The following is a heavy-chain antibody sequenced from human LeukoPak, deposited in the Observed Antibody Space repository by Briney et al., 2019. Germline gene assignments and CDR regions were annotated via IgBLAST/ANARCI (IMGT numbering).Heavy chain of an antibody. CDR1: GGSFSASY. D-gene: IGHD2-15*01. CDR2: INHRGST. CDR3: ARVIRDIAVTATDAFDV. V-gene: IGHV4-34*01. J-gene: IGHJ3*01. Sequence: SETLSLTCAVYGGSFSASYYRSWIRQSPGKGLEWIGEINHRGSTNYNPSLKSRVTLSVDTSKNQISLNLRSVTAADTAVYYCARVIRDIAVTATDAFDVWGQGTMVTVSS.